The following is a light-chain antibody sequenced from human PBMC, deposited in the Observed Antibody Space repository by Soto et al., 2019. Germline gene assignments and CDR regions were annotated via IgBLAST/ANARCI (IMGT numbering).Light chain of an antibody. V-gene: IGKV3-11*01. Sequence: RGTLSLYTGERATLSCRASQSVSGYIGWYQQKPGQAPRLLIYADSNRATGIPARFSGSGSGTDFTLTISSLEPEDFSVYYCQQRYNWPITFGQGTRLEIK. J-gene: IGKJ5*01. CDR2: ADS. CDR1: QSVSGY. CDR3: QQRYNWPIT.